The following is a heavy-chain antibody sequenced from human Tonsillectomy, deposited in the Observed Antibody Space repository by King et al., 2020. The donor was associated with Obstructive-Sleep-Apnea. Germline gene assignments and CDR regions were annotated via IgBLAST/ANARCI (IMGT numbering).Heavy chain of an antibody. Sequence: VQLVESGGGLVKPGGSLRLSCAASGFIFNTYSMTWVRQAPSKGLEWVSSISKSSTYVFYGDSLKGRFTTSRDNAKSSLFLQMNSLRAEDTAVYYCARDRTSGWYGLVDYWGQGTLVTVSS. CDR3: ARDRTSGWYGLVDY. J-gene: IGHJ4*02. D-gene: IGHD6-19*01. V-gene: IGHV3-21*06. CDR1: GFIFNTYS. CDR2: ISKSSTYV.